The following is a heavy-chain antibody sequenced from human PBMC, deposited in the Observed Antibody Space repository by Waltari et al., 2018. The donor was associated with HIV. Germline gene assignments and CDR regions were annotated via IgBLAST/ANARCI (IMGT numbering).Heavy chain of an antibody. J-gene: IGHJ4*02. D-gene: IGHD3-9*01. V-gene: IGHV4-39*01. CDR3: ARHMISERGSYDILTGFDY. CDR1: GGSIRTSSSY. CDR2: VYSTGGT. Sequence: QLQLQESGPGLVTPSETLSPTCSVSGGSIRTSSSYWAWIRQAPGKGLGWIGSVYSTGGTFYNPSLESRLSVSVDTSKKEVSLRLSSVTAADTAVYYCARHMISERGSYDILTGFDYWGQGTLVTVSS.